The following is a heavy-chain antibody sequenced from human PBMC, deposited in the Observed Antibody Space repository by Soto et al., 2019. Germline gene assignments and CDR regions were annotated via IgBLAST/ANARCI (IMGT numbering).Heavy chain of an antibody. Sequence: QVQLQESGPGLVKPSQTLSLTCTVSGGSISSGGYYWSWIRQHPGKGLEWIGYIYYSGSTYYNPSLKSRVTISVDTSKNQFSRNLSSVTAADTAVYYCARVNWEYGGNSGPLFDYWGQGTLVTVSS. CDR3: ARVNWEYGGNSGPLFDY. V-gene: IGHV4-31*03. J-gene: IGHJ4*02. CDR1: GGSISSGGYY. CDR2: IYYSGST. D-gene: IGHD2-21*02.